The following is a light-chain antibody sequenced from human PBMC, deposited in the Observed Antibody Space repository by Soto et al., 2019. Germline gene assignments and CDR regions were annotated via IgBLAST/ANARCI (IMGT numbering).Light chain of an antibody. CDR2: AAS. CDR3: QQYYSYPHT. V-gene: IGKV1-8*01. J-gene: IGKJ1*01. Sequence: AIRMTQSPSSFSASTGDRVTITCRASQGISSYLAWYQQKPGKAPKLLIYAASTLQSRVPSRFSGSGSGTDFTLTISCLQSEDFATYYCQQYYSYPHTLGQGTKVEIK. CDR1: QGISSY.